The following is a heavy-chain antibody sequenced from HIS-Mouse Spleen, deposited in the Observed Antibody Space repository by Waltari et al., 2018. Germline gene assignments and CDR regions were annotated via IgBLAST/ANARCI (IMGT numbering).Heavy chain of an antibody. J-gene: IGHJ4*02. CDR1: GVTSSSYA. CDR2: ISYDGSNK. Sequence: QVQLVESGGGVVQPGRSLRLSCAASGVTSSSYAMQWVRQAPGKGLEWVAVISYDGSNKYYADSVKGRFTISRDNSKNTLYLQMNSLRAEDTAVYYCARDPGWELLDYWGQGTLVTVSS. D-gene: IGHD1-26*01. CDR3: ARDPGWELLDY. V-gene: IGHV3-30-3*01.